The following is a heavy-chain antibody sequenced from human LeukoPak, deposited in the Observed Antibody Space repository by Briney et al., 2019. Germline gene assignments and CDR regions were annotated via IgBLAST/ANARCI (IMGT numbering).Heavy chain of an antibody. V-gene: IGHV3-74*01. J-gene: IGHJ4*02. Sequence: GGSLRLSCAASGFTFSSYWMHWVRQAPGKGLVWVSRINSDGSSTSYADSVKGRFTISRDNAKNTLYLQMNSLRAEDTAVYYCAREKSTVDTAEVDYWGQGTLVTVSS. CDR2: INSDGSST. D-gene: IGHD5-18*01. CDR3: AREKSTVDTAEVDY. CDR1: GFTFSSYW.